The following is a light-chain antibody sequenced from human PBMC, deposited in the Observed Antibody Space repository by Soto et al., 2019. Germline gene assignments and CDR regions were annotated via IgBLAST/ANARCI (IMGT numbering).Light chain of an antibody. Sequence: IVLTQSPVTLSLSPGESPTLSCRASQSVSSYLAWYQQKPGRAPRLLIYDASNRATGIPARFSGGGSGTDFSLTIDNLVPEDFAIYYCRQRSSWPPITFGQGTRLEIK. CDR3: RQRSSWPPIT. V-gene: IGKV3-11*01. J-gene: IGKJ5*01. CDR2: DAS. CDR1: QSVSSY.